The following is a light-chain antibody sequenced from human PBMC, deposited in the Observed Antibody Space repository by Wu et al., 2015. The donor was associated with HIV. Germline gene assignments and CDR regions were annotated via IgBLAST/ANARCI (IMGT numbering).Light chain of an antibody. CDR3: LQFHNWPPWT. Sequence: EIVMTQSPATLSVSPGERATLSCRASQSVRSNLAWYQHKPGQAPRLLIYHASTRSAGIPVRFSGSGSRTEFTLTISSVQSEDSAIYYCLQFHNWPPWTFGQGTRVEV. J-gene: IGKJ1*01. V-gene: IGKV3-15*01. CDR2: HAS. CDR1: QSVRSN.